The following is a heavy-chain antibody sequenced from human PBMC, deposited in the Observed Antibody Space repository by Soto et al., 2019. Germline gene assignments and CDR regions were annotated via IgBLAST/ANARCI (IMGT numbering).Heavy chain of an antibody. CDR2: IIPLLDVT. CDR3: ARDSGTVGYDDS. CDR1: GGTFSTYP. J-gene: IGHJ4*02. Sequence: QVQLVQSEAEVKKPGSSVKVSCKASGGTFSTYPINWVRQAPGQGLEWMGRIIPLLDVTNNAQRFQGRVTITADKSTSTVYMELTSLTSQDTAVYYCARDSGTVGYDDSWGQGTLVTVSS. V-gene: IGHV1-69*04. D-gene: IGHD3-22*01.